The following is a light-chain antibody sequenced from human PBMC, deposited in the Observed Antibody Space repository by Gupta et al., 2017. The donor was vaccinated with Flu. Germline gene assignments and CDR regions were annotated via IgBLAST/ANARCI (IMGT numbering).Light chain of an antibody. CDR3: QSYDSSLSAWV. CDR2: HNS. CDR1: NSYVGADYD. Sequence: QSMLTQPPSVSGAPGQRVTIACTGSNSYVGADYDVHWYQQLPGTAPKLLIYHNSNRPSGVPDRFSGSKSGTSASLAITGLQAEDEADYYCQSYDSSLSAWVFGTGTKVTVL. V-gene: IGLV1-40*01. J-gene: IGLJ1*01.